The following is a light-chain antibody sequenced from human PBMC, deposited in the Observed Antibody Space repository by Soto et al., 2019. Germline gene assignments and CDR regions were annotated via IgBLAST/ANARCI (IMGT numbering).Light chain of an antibody. J-gene: IGKJ4*01. CDR1: QTLYNN. V-gene: IGKV3-15*01. CDR3: QQYSDWPLT. Sequence: EIVMTQSPATLSVSPGERATLSCRASQTLYNNLAWYQQKLGQAPRLLIYGASARATDIPARFSGSGSGTEFTLTISGLQSEDLAIYYCQQYSDWPLTFGGGTKVEIK. CDR2: GAS.